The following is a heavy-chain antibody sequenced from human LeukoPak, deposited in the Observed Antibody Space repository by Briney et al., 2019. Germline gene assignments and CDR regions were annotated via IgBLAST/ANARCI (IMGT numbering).Heavy chain of an antibody. Sequence: GVSLSLSCSASGFTFDDYAMHWVRQAPGKGLEWVSGISWNSGSIGYAVSVKGRFTIYRDNAKNSLYLQMNSLRAEDTALYYCAERGSPYDFWSGYSDYWGQGTLVTVSS. V-gene: IGHV3-9*01. CDR1: GFTFDDYA. CDR3: AERGSPYDFWSGYSDY. D-gene: IGHD3-3*01. CDR2: ISWNSGSI. J-gene: IGHJ4*02.